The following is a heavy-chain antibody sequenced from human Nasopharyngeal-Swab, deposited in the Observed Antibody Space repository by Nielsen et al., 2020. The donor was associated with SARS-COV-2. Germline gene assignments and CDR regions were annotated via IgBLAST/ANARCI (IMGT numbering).Heavy chain of an antibody. CDR2: IWYDGSNK. CDR3: ARGNDFRSGYHPYYYDY. Sequence: GESLKIFCAASGFTFSSYGMHWVRQAPGKGLEWVALIWYDGSNKYYADSVKGRFTISRDNSKNTLYLQINSLRAEDTAVYYCARGNDFRSGYHPYYYDYWGQGTVVTVSS. D-gene: IGHD3-3*01. V-gene: IGHV3-33*01. J-gene: IGHJ4*02. CDR1: GFTFSSYG.